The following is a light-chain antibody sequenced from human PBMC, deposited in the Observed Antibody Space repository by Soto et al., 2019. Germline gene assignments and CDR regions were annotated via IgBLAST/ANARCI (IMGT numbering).Light chain of an antibody. CDR3: QQYGSSPWT. CDR2: GAS. CDR1: RSVSSSY. Sequence: EIVLTQSPATLSLSPGESATLSCRASRSVSSSYLAWYQQKPGQAPRLLIYGASSRATGIPDRFSGSGSGTDFTLTISRLEPEDFAVYYCQQYGSSPWTFGQGTKVDIK. V-gene: IGKV3-20*01. J-gene: IGKJ1*01.